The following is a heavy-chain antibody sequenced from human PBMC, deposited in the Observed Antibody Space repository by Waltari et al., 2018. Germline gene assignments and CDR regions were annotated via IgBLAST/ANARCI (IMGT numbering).Heavy chain of an antibody. J-gene: IGHJ5*02. CDR2: IIPFFGTA. V-gene: IGHV1-69*05. CDR1: GGTFRSYA. Sequence: QVQLVQSGAEVKKPGSSVKVSCKASGGTFRSYAFHWVRQAPGQGLGWMGGIIPFFGTANYAQRFQGRVTITTEESTSTAYMELSSLKPEDTAVYYCTRVTGGSWEGGFDPWGQGTLVTVSS. D-gene: IGHD6-13*01. CDR3: TRVTGGSWEGGFDP.